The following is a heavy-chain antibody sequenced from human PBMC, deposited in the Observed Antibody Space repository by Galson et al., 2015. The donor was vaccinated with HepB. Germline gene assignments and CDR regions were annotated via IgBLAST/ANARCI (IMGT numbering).Heavy chain of an antibody. CDR3: ARQWGGYCSGGSCYPITD. D-gene: IGHD2-15*01. CDR1: GGSISSSIYY. Sequence: TVSGGSISSSIYYWGWIRQPPGKGLEWIGSIYYSGSTDYNPSLKSRVTISVDTSKNQFSLKMNSVTAADTAVYYCARQWGGYCSGGSCYPITDWGQGTLVTVSS. CDR2: IYYSGST. J-gene: IGHJ4*02. V-gene: IGHV4-39*01.